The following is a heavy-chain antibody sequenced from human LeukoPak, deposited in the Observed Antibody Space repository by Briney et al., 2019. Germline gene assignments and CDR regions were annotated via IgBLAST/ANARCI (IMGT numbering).Heavy chain of an antibody. V-gene: IGHV4-59*02. CDR1: GDSVRSYY. Sequence: SEILSLTCTVSGDSVRSYYWSWIRQPPGQGLEWLGHINDRGSTNYNPSLQGRVTISIDTSKYQFSLKVNSVTAADTAVYYCVRDSRYGSGWFEDGLDFWGQGTTVTVSS. J-gene: IGHJ6*02. CDR2: INDRGST. CDR3: VRDSRYGSGWFEDGLDF. D-gene: IGHD6-13*01.